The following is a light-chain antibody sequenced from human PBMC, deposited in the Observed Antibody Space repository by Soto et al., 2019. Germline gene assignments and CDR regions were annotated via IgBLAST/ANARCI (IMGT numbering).Light chain of an antibody. J-gene: IGLJ1*01. CDR1: SCNIGAGYD. CDR3: QSYDSSLSGYV. V-gene: IGLV1-40*01. CDR2: GNS. Sequence: QPVLTQPPSGSGAPGQRVTISCTGSSCNIGAGYDVHWYQQLPGTAPKLLIYGNSNRPSGVPDRFSGSKSGTAASLAITGLQAEDEADYYCQSYDSSLSGYVFGTGTKVTVL.